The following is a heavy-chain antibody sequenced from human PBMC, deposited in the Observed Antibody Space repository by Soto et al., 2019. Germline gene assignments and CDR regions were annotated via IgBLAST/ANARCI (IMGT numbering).Heavy chain of an antibody. CDR1: GFTVSSNY. CDR3: ARGHRFYGMDV. CDR2: IYSGGST. V-gene: IGHV3-53*01. Sequence: PGGSLRLSCAASGFTVSSNYMSWFRQAPGKGLEWVSVIYSGGSTYYADSVKGRFTISRDNSKNTLYLQMNSLRAEDTAVYYCARGHRFYGMDVWGQGTTVTVSS. J-gene: IGHJ6*02.